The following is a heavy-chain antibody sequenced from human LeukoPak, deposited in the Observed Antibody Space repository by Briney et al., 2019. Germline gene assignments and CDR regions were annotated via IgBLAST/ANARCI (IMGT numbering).Heavy chain of an antibody. CDR1: GGSISSSSYY. CDR2: IYYSGST. D-gene: IGHD1-26*01. Sequence: SETLSLTCTVSGGSISSSSYYWGWIRQPPGKGLEWIGSIYYSGSTYYNPSFKSRVTISVDTSKNQFSLKLSSVTAADTAVYYCARQEAGGSYLGWFDPWGQGTLVTVSS. V-gene: IGHV4-39*01. CDR3: ARQEAGGSYLGWFDP. J-gene: IGHJ5*02.